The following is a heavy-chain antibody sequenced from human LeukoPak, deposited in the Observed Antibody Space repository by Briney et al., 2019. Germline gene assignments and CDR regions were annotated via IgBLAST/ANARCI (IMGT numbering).Heavy chain of an antibody. Sequence: PGGSLRLSCAGSGFTFSNSILSWVRQVPGRGLEWLSTFSGNDGYTYYADSVKGRFTISRDNSKNTVYLQMNSLRAEDTANYYCAKRSTGYYFDSWGQGTLVTVSS. J-gene: IGHJ4*02. V-gene: IGHV3-23*01. CDR2: FSGNDGYT. CDR3: AKRSTGYYFDS. CDR1: GFTFSNSI. D-gene: IGHD2-2*01.